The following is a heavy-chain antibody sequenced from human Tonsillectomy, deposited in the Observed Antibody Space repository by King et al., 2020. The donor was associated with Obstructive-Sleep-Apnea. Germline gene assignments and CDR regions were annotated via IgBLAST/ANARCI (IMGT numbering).Heavy chain of an antibody. CDR3: TTDPRF. CDR2: VKSKNDGGIT. CDR1: GIHFSTTW. J-gene: IGHJ3*01. V-gene: IGHV3-15*01. Sequence: QLVQSGGGLVKPGGSLRLSCTVSGIHFSTTWMGWVRQPPGKGLEWLGRVKSKNDGGITDYAAPVKGRFIISRDDSRNPFYLQMNSLKTEDTAVYYCTTDPRFWGQGTMVTVSS.